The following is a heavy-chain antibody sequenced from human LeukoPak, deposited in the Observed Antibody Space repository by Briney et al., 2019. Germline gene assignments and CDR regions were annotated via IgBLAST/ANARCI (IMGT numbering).Heavy chain of an antibody. CDR2: TYYRSKWNN. Sequence: SQTLSLTCAISGDSVSGNSTAYNWIRQSPSRGLEWLGRTYYRSKWNNDYAVSVKSRITANPDTSKNQLSLQLNSVTPEDTAVCYCARGGQGDGYSADEAFDFWGQGTMVTVSS. CDR1: GDSVSGNSTA. D-gene: IGHD5-24*01. V-gene: IGHV6-1*01. J-gene: IGHJ3*01. CDR3: ARGGQGDGYSADEAFDF.